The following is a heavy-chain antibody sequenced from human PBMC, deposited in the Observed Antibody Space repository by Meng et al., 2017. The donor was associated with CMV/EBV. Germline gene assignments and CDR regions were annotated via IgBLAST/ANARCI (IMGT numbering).Heavy chain of an antibody. CDR2: ISNDGNNK. CDR3: ARDQDIVVVPGEWFDP. D-gene: IGHD2-2*01. CDR1: GVTFSSYG. V-gene: IGHV3-30*05. Sequence: GGSLRLSCAASGVTFSSYGMHWVRQSPGKGLEWVAVISNDGNNKYYADSVKGRFTISRDNAKNSLYLQMNSLRAEGTAVYYCARDQDIVVVPGEWFDPWGQGTLVTVSS. J-gene: IGHJ5*02.